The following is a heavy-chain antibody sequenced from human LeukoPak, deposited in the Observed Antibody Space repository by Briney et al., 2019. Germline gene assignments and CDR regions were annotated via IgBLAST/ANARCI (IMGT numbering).Heavy chain of an antibody. J-gene: IGHJ6*02. V-gene: IGHV5-51*01. CDR1: GYSFISYW. CDR2: IYPGDSDT. CDR3: ARVGGNGGRYYYYGMDV. D-gene: IGHD4-23*01. Sequence: GESLKISCKGSGYSFISYWIGWVRQMPGKGLEWMGIIYPGDSDTRYSPSFQGQVTISADKSISTAYLQWSSLKASDTAMYYCARVGGNGGRYYYYGMDVWGQGTTVTVSS.